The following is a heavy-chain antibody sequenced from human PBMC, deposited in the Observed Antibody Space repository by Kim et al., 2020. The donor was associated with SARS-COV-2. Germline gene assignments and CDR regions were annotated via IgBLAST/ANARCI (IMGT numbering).Heavy chain of an antibody. CDR1: GYSFTSYW. J-gene: IGHJ2*01. CDR2: IYPGDSDT. D-gene: IGHD6-13*01. Sequence: GESLKISCKGSGYSFTSYWIGWVRQMPGKGLEWMGIIYPGDSDTRYSPSFQGQVTISADKSISTAYLQWSSLKASDTAMYYCARLGAAAGSGTTVDWYFDLWGRGTLVTVSS. CDR3: ARLGAAAGSGTTVDWYFDL. V-gene: IGHV5-51*01.